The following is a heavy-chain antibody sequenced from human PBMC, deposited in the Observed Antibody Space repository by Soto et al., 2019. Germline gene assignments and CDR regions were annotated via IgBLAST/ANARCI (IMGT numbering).Heavy chain of an antibody. CDR2: IIPILGIA. CDR1: GGTFSSYT. Sequence: QVQLVQSGAEVKKPGSSVKVSCKASGGTFSSYTISWVRQAPGQGLEWMGRIIPILGIANYAQKFQGRVTITADKSTSTXXMELSSLRSEDTAMYYCARDVAHYYGSGSYGAFDIWGQGTMVTVSS. D-gene: IGHD3-10*01. CDR3: ARDVAHYYGSGSYGAFDI. V-gene: IGHV1-69*08. J-gene: IGHJ3*02.